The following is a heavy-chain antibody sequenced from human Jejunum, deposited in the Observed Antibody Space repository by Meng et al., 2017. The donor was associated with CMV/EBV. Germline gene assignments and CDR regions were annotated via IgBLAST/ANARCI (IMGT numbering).Heavy chain of an antibody. Sequence: QVQLVQSGAEVKKSGSSVKVSCKVSGGTFSSYAISWVRQSPGQGLEWMGWISAYNGNINYAQTLQGRVTMTTDTSTSTAYMELRSLRSDDTAVYYCARVEVGITSGDYWGQGTLVTVSS. CDR1: GGTFSSYA. D-gene: IGHD1-26*01. CDR3: ARVEVGITSGDY. CDR2: ISAYNGNI. V-gene: IGHV1-18*01. J-gene: IGHJ4*02.